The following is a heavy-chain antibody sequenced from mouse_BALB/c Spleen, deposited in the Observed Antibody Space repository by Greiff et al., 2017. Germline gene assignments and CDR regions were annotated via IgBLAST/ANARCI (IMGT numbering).Heavy chain of an antibody. J-gene: IGHJ3*01. CDR2: IYPGNSDT. D-gene: IGHD1-2*01. Sequence: EVQLQQSGTVLARPGASVKMSCKASGYSFTSYWMHWVKQRPGQGLEWIGAIYPGNSDTSYNQKFKGKAKLTAVTSASTAYMELSSLTNEDSAVYYCTRALITTANVAWFAYWGQGTLVTVSA. CDR3: TRALITTANVAWFAY. CDR1: GYSFTSYW. V-gene: IGHV1-5*01.